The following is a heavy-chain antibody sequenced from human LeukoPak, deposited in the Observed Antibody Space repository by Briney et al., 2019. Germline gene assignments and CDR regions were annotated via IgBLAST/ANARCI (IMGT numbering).Heavy chain of an antibody. CDR1: GFTVSSNY. J-gene: IGHJ4*02. D-gene: IGHD5-24*01. Sequence: GGSLRLSCAASGFTVSSNYMSGVGQAPGKGLEWVSVIYSGGSTYYADSVKGRFTISRDNSKNTLYLQMNSLRAEDTAVYYCARDSLGEMATITDYWGQGTLVTVSS. CDR2: IYSGGST. V-gene: IGHV3-53*01. CDR3: ARDSLGEMATITDY.